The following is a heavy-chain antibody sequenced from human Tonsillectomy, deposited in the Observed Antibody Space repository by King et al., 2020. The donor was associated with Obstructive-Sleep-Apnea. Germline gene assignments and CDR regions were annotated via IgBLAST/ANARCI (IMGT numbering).Heavy chain of an antibody. Sequence: VQLQQWGAGLLKPSETLSLTCAVYGGSFSGYYWSWIRQPPGKGLEWIGEINHSGSTNYNPSLKSRVTISVDTSKNQFSLKLSSVTAADTAVYYCARGRYSSSWYPYYFDYWGQGTLVTVSS. CDR3: ARGRYSSSWYPYYFDY. CDR2: INHSGST. CDR1: GGSFSGYY. J-gene: IGHJ4*02. D-gene: IGHD6-13*01. V-gene: IGHV4-34*01.